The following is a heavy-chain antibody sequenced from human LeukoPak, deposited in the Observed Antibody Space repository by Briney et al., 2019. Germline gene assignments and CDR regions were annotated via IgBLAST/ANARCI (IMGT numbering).Heavy chain of an antibody. D-gene: IGHD4-23*01. V-gene: IGHV1-69*05. J-gene: IGHJ4*02. CDR2: IIPIFGTA. CDR1: GGTFSSYA. CDR3: ARSDFMLRGLNY. Sequence: ASVKVSCKASGGTFSSYAISWVRQAPGQGLEWMGRIIPIFGTANYAQKFQGRVTITTDVSTSTAYMELSSLRSEDTAVYYCARSDFMLRGLNYWGQGTLVTVSS.